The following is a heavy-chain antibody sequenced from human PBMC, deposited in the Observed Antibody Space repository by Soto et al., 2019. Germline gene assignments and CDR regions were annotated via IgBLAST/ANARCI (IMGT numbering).Heavy chain of an antibody. J-gene: IGHJ6*02. CDR2: IDPSDSYR. CDR3: ARHPMRPTNYAMDV. D-gene: IGHD2-8*01. Sequence: EVELVQSGAEVKKPGEPLTISCKGSGDSFLDYWISWVRQIPGKGLEWMGRIDPSDSYRTYSPSFQGHVTISVDKSITTAYLQWSSLKASDTAIYYCARHPMRPTNYAMDVWGQGTTVTVSS. V-gene: IGHV5-10-1*03. CDR1: GDSFLDYW.